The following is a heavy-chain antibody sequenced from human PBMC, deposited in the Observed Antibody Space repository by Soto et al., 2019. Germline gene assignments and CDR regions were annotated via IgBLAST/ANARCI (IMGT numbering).Heavy chain of an antibody. CDR3: ARRAAAGFWFAP. J-gene: IGHJ5*02. V-gene: IGHV4-31*01. CDR2: IYYSGST. D-gene: IGHD6-13*01. CDR1: GGSISSSGYY. Sequence: QVQLQESGPGVVKPSQTLSLTCTVSGGSISSSGYYWSWIRQHPGKGLEWIGYIYYSGSTYYNPSLKPVVTISVATSKTQCSLKLSSVTAADTAVYYCARRAAAGFWFAPWGQGTLVTVSS.